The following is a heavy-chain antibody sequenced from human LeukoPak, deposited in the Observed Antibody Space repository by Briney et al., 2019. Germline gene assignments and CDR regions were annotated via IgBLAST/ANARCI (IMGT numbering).Heavy chain of an antibody. CDR1: GGSISSGAYS. CDR2: IYHSGST. Sequence: PSQTLSLTCAVSGGSISSGAYSWSWIRQPPGKGLEWIGYIYHSGSTYYNPSLKSRVTISVDRSENQFSLKLSSVTAADTAVYYCARVMSLDYGDYYFDYWGQGTLVTVSS. J-gene: IGHJ4*02. V-gene: IGHV4-30-2*01. CDR3: ARVMSLDYGDYYFDY. D-gene: IGHD4-17*01.